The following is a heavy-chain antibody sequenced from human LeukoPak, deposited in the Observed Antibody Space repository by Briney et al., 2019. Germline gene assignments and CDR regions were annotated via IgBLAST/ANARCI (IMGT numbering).Heavy chain of an antibody. CDR2: IGSSGSTV. V-gene: IGHV3-48*03. D-gene: IGHD4-23*01. J-gene: IGHJ3*01. CDR3: ARDTLEYSNSPDALDV. Sequence: GGSLRLSCAASGFTFSAYEMNWVRQAPGKGLEWVSYIGSSGSTVYYADSVKGRFTISRDNAKNSLYMQMESLRDEDTAIYYCARDTLEYSNSPDALDVWGQGTMVTVSS. CDR1: GFTFSAYE.